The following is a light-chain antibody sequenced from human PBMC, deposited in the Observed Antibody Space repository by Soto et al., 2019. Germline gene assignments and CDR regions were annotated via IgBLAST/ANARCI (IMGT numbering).Light chain of an antibody. Sequence: QSVLTQPPSVSGAPGQRVTISCTGSTSNIGAIYDVHWYQQLPGTAPKLLIYGNSNRPSGVPDRFSGSKSGTSASLAITGLRAEDEADYYCQSYDSSLSGVVFGGGTKLTVL. CDR2: GNS. V-gene: IGLV1-40*01. CDR3: QSYDSSLSGVV. CDR1: TSNIGAIYD. J-gene: IGLJ3*02.